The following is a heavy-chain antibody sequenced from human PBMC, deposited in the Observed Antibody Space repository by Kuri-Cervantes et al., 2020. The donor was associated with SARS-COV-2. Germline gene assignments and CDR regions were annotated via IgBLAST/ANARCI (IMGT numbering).Heavy chain of an antibody. CDR3: ARGFRPQERVEDWYLDL. D-gene: IGHD1-1*01. J-gene: IGHJ2*01. V-gene: IGHV3-33*08. CDR1: GFTFSSYA. Sequence: SLKISCAASGFTFSSYAMSWVRQAPGKGLEWVAFIRYDGSNKYYADSVKGRFTISRDNARDTLYLQMGGLRAEDTALYYCARGFRPQERVEDWYLDLWGRGTLVTVSS. CDR2: IRYDGSNK.